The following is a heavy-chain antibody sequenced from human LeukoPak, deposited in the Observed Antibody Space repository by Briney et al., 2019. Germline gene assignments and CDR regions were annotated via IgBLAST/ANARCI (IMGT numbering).Heavy chain of an antibody. CDR2: ISWNSGSI. D-gene: IGHD6-6*01. CDR1: GFTFDDCA. CDR3: AKGKVIAARPLFDY. Sequence: GRSLRLSCAASGFTFDDCAMHWVRQAPGKGLEWVSGISWNSGSIGYADSVKGRFTISRDNAKNSLYLQMNSLRAEDTALYYCAKGKVIAARPLFDYWGQGTLVTVSS. J-gene: IGHJ4*02. V-gene: IGHV3-9*01.